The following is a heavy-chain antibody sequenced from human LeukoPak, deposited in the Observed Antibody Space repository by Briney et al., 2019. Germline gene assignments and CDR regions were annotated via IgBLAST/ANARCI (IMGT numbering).Heavy chain of an antibody. D-gene: IGHD6-6*01. J-gene: IGHJ6*03. Sequence: SETLSLTCTVSGGSISSGGYYWSWIRQPPGKGLEWIGYIYHSGSTYYNPSLKSRVTILVDTSKNQFSLKLSSVTAADTTVYYCARDLYSSSIQYYYYMDVWGKGTTVTVSS. CDR2: IYHSGST. CDR3: ARDLYSSSIQYYYYMDV. CDR1: GGSISSGGYY. V-gene: IGHV4-30-2*01.